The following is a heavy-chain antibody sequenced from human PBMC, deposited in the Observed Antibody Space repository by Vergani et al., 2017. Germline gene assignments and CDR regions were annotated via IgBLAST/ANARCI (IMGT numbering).Heavy chain of an antibody. CDR2: IYYSGST. D-gene: IGHD4-23*01. CDR3: ATNYGGNSLLDY. Sequence: QVQLQESGPGLVKPSETLSLTCTVSGCSISSYYWSWIRQPPGKGLEWIGYIYYSGSTNYNPSLKSRVTISVDTSTNQFSLKLSSVTAADTAVYYCATNYGGNSLLDYWGQGTLVTVSS. V-gene: IGHV4-59*01. J-gene: IGHJ4*02. CDR1: GCSISSYY.